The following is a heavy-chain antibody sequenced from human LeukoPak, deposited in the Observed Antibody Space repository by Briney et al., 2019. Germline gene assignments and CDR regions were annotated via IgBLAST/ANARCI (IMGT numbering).Heavy chain of an antibody. CDR2: INPDSGGT. D-gene: IGHD5-24*01. V-gene: IGHV1-2*02. CDR1: GCTFTGYY. Sequence: GASVKVSCKASGCTFTGYYMHWVRQAPGQGLEWMGWINPDSGGTKYAQKFQGRVTMTSDTSISTAYMELSSLRSDDTAVYYCARERDGYPKEDFDYWGQGTLVTVSS. CDR3: ARERDGYPKEDFDY. J-gene: IGHJ4*02.